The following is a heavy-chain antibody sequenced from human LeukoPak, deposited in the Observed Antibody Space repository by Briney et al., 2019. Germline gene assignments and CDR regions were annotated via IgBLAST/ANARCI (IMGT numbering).Heavy chain of an antibody. CDR3: ARRRVGGAKGGRGVDY. V-gene: IGHV4-34*01. D-gene: IGHD1-26*01. CDR2: INHSGST. CDR1: GGSFSGYY. Sequence: SETLSLTCVVYGGSFSGYYWSWIRQPPGKGLEWIGEINHSGSTNYNPSLKSRVTISVDTSKNQFSLKLSSVTAADTAVYYCARRRVGGAKGGRGVDYWGQGTLVTVSS. J-gene: IGHJ4*02.